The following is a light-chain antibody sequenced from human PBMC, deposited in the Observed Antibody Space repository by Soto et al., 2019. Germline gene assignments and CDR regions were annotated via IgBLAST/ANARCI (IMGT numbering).Light chain of an antibody. V-gene: IGLV4-69*02. J-gene: IGLJ3*02. Sequence: QLVLTQSPSASASLGASVKLTCTLSSGHSNYAIAWHQQQPEKGPQYLMKVNSDGSLSKGDGIPDRFSGSSSGAERYLTISSLQDEDEADYYCQTWGTGIRVFGGGTKLTVL. CDR2: VNSDGSL. CDR1: SGHSNYA. CDR3: QTWGTGIRV.